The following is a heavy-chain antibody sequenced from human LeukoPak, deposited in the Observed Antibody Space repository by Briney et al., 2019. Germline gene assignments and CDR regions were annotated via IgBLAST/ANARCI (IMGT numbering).Heavy chain of an antibody. D-gene: IGHD3-22*01. V-gene: IGHV1-8*01. CDR2: MNPNSGNK. CDR1: GYTFTSYD. CDR3: ARGRLDYDSSGYFSDY. Sequence: ASVKVSCKASGYTFTSYDINWVRQATGQGLECMGWMNPNSGNKGYAQKFQGRVTMTRTTSISTAYMELSSLRSEDTAVYYCARGRLDYDSSGYFSDYWGQGTLVTVSS. J-gene: IGHJ4*02.